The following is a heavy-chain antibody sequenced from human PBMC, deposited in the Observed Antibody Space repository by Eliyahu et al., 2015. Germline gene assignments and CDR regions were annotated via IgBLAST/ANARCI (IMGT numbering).Heavy chain of an antibody. Sequence: EVQLVQSGAEVKKPGESLKISCKGFGYRFSTYWIGWVRQMPGKGLEWMGIIYPGDSDTRYSPSXQGQVTVSVDKSINTAYLQWSSLKASDTAMYYCARTDSSSYDWNFDLWGRGTLVTVSS. J-gene: IGHJ2*01. V-gene: IGHV5-51*03. CDR3: ARTDSSSYDWNFDL. D-gene: IGHD3-22*01. CDR1: GYRFSTYW. CDR2: IYPGDSDT.